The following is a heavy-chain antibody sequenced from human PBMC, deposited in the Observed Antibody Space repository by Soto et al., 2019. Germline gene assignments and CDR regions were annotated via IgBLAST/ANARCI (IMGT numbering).Heavy chain of an antibody. V-gene: IGHV4-30-4*01. CDR2: IFSSGST. D-gene: IGHD5-12*01. CDR1: GGSIGSGDYY. CDR3: ARYTKGYGGYDYGLDP. Sequence: PSETLSLTCTVSGGSIGSGDYYWTWIRQPPGRGLEWTGYIFSSGSTFYNPSLKSRLIISLDRSKNQFSLKLTSVTAADTAVYYCARYTKGYGGYDYGLDPWGQGTLVTVS. J-gene: IGHJ5*02.